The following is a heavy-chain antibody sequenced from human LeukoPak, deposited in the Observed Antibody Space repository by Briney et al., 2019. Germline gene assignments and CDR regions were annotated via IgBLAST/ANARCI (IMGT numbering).Heavy chain of an antibody. J-gene: IGHJ4*02. D-gene: IGHD1-26*01. V-gene: IGHV3-30*02. Sequence: PGGSLRLSCAASGFTFSSYGMHWVRQAPGKGLEWVAFIRYDGSNKYYADSVKGRFTISRDNSKNTLYLQMNSLRAEDTAVYYCAKEGQWGFRQSHYFDYWDQGTLVTVSS. CDR3: AKEGQWGFRQSHYFDY. CDR1: GFTFSSYG. CDR2: IRYDGSNK.